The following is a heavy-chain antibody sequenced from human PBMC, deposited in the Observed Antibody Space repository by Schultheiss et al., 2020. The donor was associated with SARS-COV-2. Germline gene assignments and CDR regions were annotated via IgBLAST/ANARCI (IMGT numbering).Heavy chain of an antibody. D-gene: IGHD6-19*01. Sequence: GGSLRLSCAASGLTFSSYAMSWVRQAPGKGLEWVSSISSSSSYIYYADSVKGRFTISRDNAKNSLYLQMNSLRAEDTAVYYCAKDSTPPGYSSGLGSDYWGQGTLVTVSS. CDR3: AKDSTPPGYSSGLGSDY. CDR1: GLTFSSYA. J-gene: IGHJ4*02. V-gene: IGHV3-21*01. CDR2: ISSSSSYI.